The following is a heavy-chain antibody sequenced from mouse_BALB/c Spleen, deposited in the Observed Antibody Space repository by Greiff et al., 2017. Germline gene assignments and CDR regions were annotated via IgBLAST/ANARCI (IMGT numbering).Heavy chain of an antibody. CDR2: ISSGGSYT. D-gene: IGHD1-1*01. V-gene: IGHV5-9-4*01. CDR1: GFTFSSYA. CDR3: ARVPLTNGSSSFDY. J-gene: IGHJ2*01. Sequence: EVQGVESGGGLVKPGGSLKLSCAASGFTFSSYAMSWVRQSPEKRLEWVAEISSGGSYTYYPDTVTGRFTISRDNAKNTLYLEMSSLRSEDTAMYYCARVPLTNGSSSFDYWGQGTTLTVSS.